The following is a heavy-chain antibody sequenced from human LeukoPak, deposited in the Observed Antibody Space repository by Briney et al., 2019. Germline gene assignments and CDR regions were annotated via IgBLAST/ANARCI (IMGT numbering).Heavy chain of an antibody. Sequence: GRSLRLSCAASGFTFSTYFMHWVRQAPGKGLEWVADIASDGSHTFYVESVKGRFTISRDNSKNTLYLQMNSLRAEDTAVYFCARERQGTILRSGAFDIWGQGTMVTVSS. D-gene: IGHD2-21*01. J-gene: IGHJ3*02. CDR3: ARERQGTILRSGAFDI. CDR1: GFTFSTYF. V-gene: IGHV3-30-3*01. CDR2: IASDGSHT.